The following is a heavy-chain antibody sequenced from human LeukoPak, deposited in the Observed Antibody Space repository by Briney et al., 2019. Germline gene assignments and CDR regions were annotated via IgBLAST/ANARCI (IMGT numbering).Heavy chain of an antibody. Sequence: KPGGSLRLSCAASGFTFSDYYMSWIRQAPGKGLEWVSYISSSGSTIYYADSVKGRFTISRDNAKNSLNLQMNSLRAEDTAVYYCTRFMVRGAYTPLGYFDYWGQGTLVTVSS. CDR2: ISSSGSTI. J-gene: IGHJ4*02. V-gene: IGHV3-11*04. CDR1: GFTFSDYY. CDR3: TRFMVRGAYTPLGYFDY. D-gene: IGHD3-10*01.